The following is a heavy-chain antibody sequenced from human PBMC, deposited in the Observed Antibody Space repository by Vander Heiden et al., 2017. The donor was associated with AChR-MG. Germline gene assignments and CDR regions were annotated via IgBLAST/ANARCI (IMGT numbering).Heavy chain of an antibody. CDR3: ARDLLSYGDYYYYYGMDV. CDR2: TYYRSKWYN. J-gene: IGHJ6*02. CDR1: GDSVSSNSPS. Sequence: QVQLQQSGPGLVKPSQTLSLTCAISGDSVSSNSPSWNWIRQSPSRGLELLGRTYYRSKWYNDYAVSVKSRITINPDTSKNQFSLQLNSVTPEDTAVYYCARDLLSYGDYYYYYGMDVWGQGTTVTVSS. V-gene: IGHV6-1*01. D-gene: IGHD4-17*01.